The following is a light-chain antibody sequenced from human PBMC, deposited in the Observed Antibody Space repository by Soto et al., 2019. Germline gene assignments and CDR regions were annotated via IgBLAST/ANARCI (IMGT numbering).Light chain of an antibody. CDR2: ECS. CDR3: CSYAGSRV. CDR1: SSDVGSYNL. Sequence: QSALTQPASVSGSPGQSITISCTGTSSDVGSYNLVSWYQQHPGKAPKLMIYECSKRPSGVSNRFSGSKSGNTASLTISGLQAEDEADYYCCSYAGSRVFGGGTQLTVL. J-gene: IGLJ3*02. V-gene: IGLV2-23*01.